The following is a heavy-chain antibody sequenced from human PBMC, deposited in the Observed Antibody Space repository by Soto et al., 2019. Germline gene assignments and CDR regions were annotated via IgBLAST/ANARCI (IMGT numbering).Heavy chain of an antibody. D-gene: IGHD7-27*01. CDR2: MNPSTGET. V-gene: IGHV1-8*02. CDR1: GYTFTNNG. CDR3: SRAGDSGAWISI. Sequence: ASVKVSCKASGYTFTNNGVNWVRQATGRALEWMGWMNPSTGETGYTDKFQGRLAMTRDTSITTAYMELTSLTSEDTAVHYCSRAGDSGAWISIWGQGTLVTVSS. J-gene: IGHJ4*02.